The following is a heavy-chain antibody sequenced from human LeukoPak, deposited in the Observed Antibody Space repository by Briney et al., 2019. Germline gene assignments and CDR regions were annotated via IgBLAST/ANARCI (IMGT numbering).Heavy chain of an antibody. J-gene: IGHJ4*02. Sequence: PSETLSLTCTVSGGSISSYYWSWIRQPPGKGLEWIGSIYYSGSTYYNPSLKSRVTISVDTSKNQFSLKLSSVTAADTAVYYCARQALHGGNSFDYWGQGTLVTVSS. CDR3: ARQALHGGNSFDY. CDR1: GGSISSYY. CDR2: IYYSGST. V-gene: IGHV4-59*05. D-gene: IGHD4-23*01.